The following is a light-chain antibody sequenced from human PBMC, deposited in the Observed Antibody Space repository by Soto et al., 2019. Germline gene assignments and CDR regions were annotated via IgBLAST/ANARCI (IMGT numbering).Light chain of an antibody. CDR2: AAY. CDR3: LQYNSYPWT. J-gene: IGKJ1*01. Sequence: DIQMTQSPSTLSASVGDRVTITCRASLSISTWLAWYQQKPGEVPKRLIYAAYTLQSGVPSRFSGSGSGTEFTLTIRSLQPEDLASYYCLQYNSYPWTFGQGTKVDIK. V-gene: IGKV1-5*01. CDR1: LSISTW.